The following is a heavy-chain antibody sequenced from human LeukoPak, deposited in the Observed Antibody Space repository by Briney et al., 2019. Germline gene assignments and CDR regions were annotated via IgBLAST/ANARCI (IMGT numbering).Heavy chain of an antibody. D-gene: IGHD4-23*01. J-gene: IGHJ4*02. CDR3: VKGYGGNYVYFDY. Sequence: PGGSLRLSCAASGFTFDDYAMHWVRQAPGKGLEWVSLISWDGGRTYYADSVKGRFTISRDNSENSLYLQMNSLKSEDTALYYCVKGYGGNYVYFDYWGQGTLDTVSS. CDR1: GFTFDDYA. CDR2: ISWDGGRT. V-gene: IGHV3-43D*03.